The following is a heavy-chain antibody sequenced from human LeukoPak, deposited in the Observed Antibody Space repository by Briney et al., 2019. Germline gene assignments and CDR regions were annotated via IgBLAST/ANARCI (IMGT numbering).Heavy chain of an antibody. J-gene: IGHJ5*02. Sequence: SETLSLTCAVYGGSFSGYYWSWIRQPPGKGLEWIGEINHSGSTNYNPSLKSRVTISVDTSKNQFSLKLSSVTAADTAVYYCARVKGYGGNSGLSWFDPWGQGTWSPSPQ. D-gene: IGHD4-23*01. CDR1: GGSFSGYY. CDR2: INHSGST. CDR3: ARVKGYGGNSGLSWFDP. V-gene: IGHV4-34*01.